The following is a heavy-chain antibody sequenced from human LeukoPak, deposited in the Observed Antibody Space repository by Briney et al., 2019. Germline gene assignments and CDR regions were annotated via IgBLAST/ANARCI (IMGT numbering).Heavy chain of an antibody. CDR2: IIPIFGTA. D-gene: IGHD2-15*01. Sequence: ASVKVSCKASGGTFSSYAISWVRQALGQGLEWMGGIIPIFGTANYAQKFQGRVTITTDESTSTAYMELSSLRSEDTAVYYCARVDQGVAADAFDIWGQGTMVTVSS. V-gene: IGHV1-69*05. CDR1: GGTFSSYA. CDR3: ARVDQGVAADAFDI. J-gene: IGHJ3*02.